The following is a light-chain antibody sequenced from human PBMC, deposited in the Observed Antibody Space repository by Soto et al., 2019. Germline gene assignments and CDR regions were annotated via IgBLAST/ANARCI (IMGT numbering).Light chain of an antibody. CDR3: SSYTSSISYV. CDR1: SSDVGGYNY. Sequence: QSVLTQPASVSGSPGQSITISCTGTSSDVGGYNYVSWYQQHPGKAPKLMIYDVSSRPSGVSNRFSGSKSGNTASLTISGLQAEDEADYYCSSYTSSISYVFGTGTKLTVL. CDR2: DVS. J-gene: IGLJ1*01. V-gene: IGLV2-14*01.